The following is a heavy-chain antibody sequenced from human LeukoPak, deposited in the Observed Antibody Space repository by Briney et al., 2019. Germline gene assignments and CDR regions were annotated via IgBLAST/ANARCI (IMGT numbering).Heavy chain of an antibody. Sequence: ASVKVSCKASGYTFTGYYMHWVRQAPGQGLEWMGWINPNSGGTNYAQKFQGRVTMTRDTSISTAYMELSRLRSGDTAVYYCARDPTPSGYDYYLDYWGQGTLVTVSS. J-gene: IGHJ4*02. D-gene: IGHD5-12*01. CDR3: ARDPTPSGYDYYLDY. CDR2: INPNSGGT. V-gene: IGHV1-2*02. CDR1: GYTFTGYY.